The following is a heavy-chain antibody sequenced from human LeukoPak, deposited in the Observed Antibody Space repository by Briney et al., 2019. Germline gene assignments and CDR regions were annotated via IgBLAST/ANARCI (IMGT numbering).Heavy chain of an antibody. CDR2: INHSGST. Sequence: LETLSLTCAVYGGSFSGYYWSWIRQPPGKGLEWIGEINHSGSTNYNPSLKSRVTISVDTSKNQFSLKLSSVTAADTAVYYCARDCGSSGIGHWFDPWGQGTLVTVSS. J-gene: IGHJ5*02. CDR1: GGSFSGYY. CDR3: ARDCGSSGIGHWFDP. V-gene: IGHV4-34*01. D-gene: IGHD6-13*01.